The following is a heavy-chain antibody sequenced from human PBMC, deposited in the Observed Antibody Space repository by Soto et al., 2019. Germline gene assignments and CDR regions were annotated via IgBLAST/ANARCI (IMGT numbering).Heavy chain of an antibody. CDR2: IYYSGST. V-gene: IGHV4-31*03. D-gene: IGHD3-10*01. CDR3: AREGSGSYYSKTYYYYYHMDV. Sequence: PSETLSLTCTVSGGSISSGGYYWSWIRQHPGKGLEWIGFIYYSGSTYYNPSPKSRVTISVDTSKNQFSLKLSSVTAADTAVYYCAREGSGSYYSKTYYYYYHMDVWGKGTTVTVS. CDR1: GGSISSGGYY. J-gene: IGHJ6*03.